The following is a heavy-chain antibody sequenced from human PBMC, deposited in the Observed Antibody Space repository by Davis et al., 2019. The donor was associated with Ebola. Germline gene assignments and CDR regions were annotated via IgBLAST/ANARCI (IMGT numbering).Heavy chain of an antibody. J-gene: IGHJ6*04. CDR1: GFTFSSYS. V-gene: IGHV3-21*01. CDR3: SGVVIWFGIALEYYYGMDV. D-gene: IGHD3-10*01. CDR2: ISSSSSYI. Sequence: AGSLRLSCAASGFTFSSYSMNWVRQAPGKGLEWVSSISSSSSYIYYADSVKVRFTISRDNAKNSLYRQMNSLRAEETAVYYCSGVVIWFGIALEYYYGMDVRGKGTTVTVSS.